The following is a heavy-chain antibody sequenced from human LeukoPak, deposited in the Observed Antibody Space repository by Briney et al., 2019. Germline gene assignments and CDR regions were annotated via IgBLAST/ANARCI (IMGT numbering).Heavy chain of an antibody. V-gene: IGHV1-18*01. J-gene: IGHJ4*02. CDR2: ISVYNGNT. CDR3: ARDIYGSGSYQPEYYFDY. CDR1: GYIFISYG. Sequence: ASVKVSCKASGYIFISYGISWVRQAPGQGLEWMGWISVYNGNTNYAQKLRGRVTLTTDTSTNTAYMELRSLRSDDTAVYYCARDIYGSGSYQPEYYFDYWGQGTLVTVSS. D-gene: IGHD3-10*01.